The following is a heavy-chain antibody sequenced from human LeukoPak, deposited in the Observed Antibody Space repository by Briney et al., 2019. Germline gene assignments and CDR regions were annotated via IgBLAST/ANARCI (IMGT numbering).Heavy chain of an antibody. CDR1: GFTFSSYA. CDR2: ISGSGGST. V-gene: IGHV3-23*01. D-gene: IGHD7-27*01. Sequence: GGSLRLSCAASGFTFSSYAMSWVRQAPGKGLEWVSAISGSGGSTYYADSVKGRFTISREDAWNSLYLQMNSLRDGDTAVYYCIRIRTGQHQYGMYVWGQGTTVTVSS. J-gene: IGHJ6*02. CDR3: IRIRTGQHQYGMYV.